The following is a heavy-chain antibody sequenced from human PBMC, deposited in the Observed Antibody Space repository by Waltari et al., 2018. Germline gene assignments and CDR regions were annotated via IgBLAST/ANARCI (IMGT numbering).Heavy chain of an antibody. CDR1: GGSISNRDYY. V-gene: IGHV4-39*07. D-gene: IGHD1-26*01. Sequence: HRQLQESGPGLVKPSETLCLTCIVSGGSISNRDYYCGWIGQPPGTGLEWIGRIFYLGCPYRNPSRESRVSMSLHPPNHHLSLNLHSVTAADTAMYFRARGCGTVSASKGTPPNWCDPWGQGTLVTVSA. CDR2: IFYLGCP. CDR3: ARGCGTVSASKGTPPNWCDP. J-gene: IGHJ5*02.